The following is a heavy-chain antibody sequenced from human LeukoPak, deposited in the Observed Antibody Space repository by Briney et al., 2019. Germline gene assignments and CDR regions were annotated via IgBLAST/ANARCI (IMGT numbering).Heavy chain of an antibody. J-gene: IGHJ5*02. CDR2: INPSSGNT. D-gene: IGHD5-12*01. CDR1: GYTFSEYY. V-gene: IGHV1-2*02. Sequence: ASVKVSFKASGYTFSEYYPHWMRQAPGQGLEWMGWINPSSGNTNSAQQFQGRVTMTRDTSITTAYMDLSSLRSDDTAVHYCARARKEIGYDGWFDPWGQGTLVTVSS. CDR3: ARARKEIGYDGWFDP.